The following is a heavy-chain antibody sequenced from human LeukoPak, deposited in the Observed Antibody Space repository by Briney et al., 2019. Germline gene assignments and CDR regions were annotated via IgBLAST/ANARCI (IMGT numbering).Heavy chain of an antibody. CDR1: GFTFSSYA. CDR3: AKRTTGTARAFDI. J-gene: IGHJ3*02. V-gene: IGHV3-23*01. CDR2: ISAGGSA. Sequence: PGGSLRLSCAASGFTFSSYAMSWVRQAPGKGLEWVSAISAGGSAYYADSVKGRFTISRDISRNTLYLQMNSLRAEDTAVYYCAKRTTGTARAFDIWGQGTMVTVS. D-gene: IGHD1-1*01.